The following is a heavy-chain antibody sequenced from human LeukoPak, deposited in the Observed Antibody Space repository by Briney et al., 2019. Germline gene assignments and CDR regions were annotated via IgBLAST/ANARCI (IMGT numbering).Heavy chain of an antibody. CDR2: LYYTGST. Sequence: PSETLSLTCTVSGGSLTNYYWTWLRQPPGKGLEWIGYLYYTGSTDYNPSLKSRVTISVDTSKTQFSLRLSSVTAADTAVYYCARHATIEPRCYYGMDVWGQGTTVTVSS. J-gene: IGHJ6*02. CDR3: ARHATIEPRCYYGMDV. V-gene: IGHV4-59*08. D-gene: IGHD6-6*01. CDR1: GGSLTNYY.